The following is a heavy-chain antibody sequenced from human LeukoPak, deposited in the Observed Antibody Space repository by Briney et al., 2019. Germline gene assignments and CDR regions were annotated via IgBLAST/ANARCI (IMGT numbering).Heavy chain of an antibody. Sequence: GGSLRLSCAASGFTFSTYAMSWVRQAPGKGLEWVSLISNSGGRTYYAESVKGRFAISRDNSKNTLYLEMNSLRAEDTAVYYCAKYISGSDYYYHGMDVWGQGTTVTVSS. J-gene: IGHJ6*02. V-gene: IGHV3-23*01. CDR3: AKYISGSDYYYHGMDV. CDR1: GFTFSTYA. CDR2: ISNSGGRT. D-gene: IGHD6-19*01.